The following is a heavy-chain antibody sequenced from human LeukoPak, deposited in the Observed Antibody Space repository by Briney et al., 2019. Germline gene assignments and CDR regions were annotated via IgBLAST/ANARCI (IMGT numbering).Heavy chain of an antibody. Sequence: PGGFLRLSCAASGFTVSSNYMSWVRQAPGKGPEWVSVIYSGGSTYYADSVKGRFTISRDNSKNTLYLQMNSLRAEDTAVYYCARIDSSGYYIDYWGQGTLVTVSS. D-gene: IGHD3-22*01. CDR1: GFTVSSNY. CDR3: ARIDSSGYYIDY. V-gene: IGHV3-66*01. J-gene: IGHJ4*02. CDR2: IYSGGST.